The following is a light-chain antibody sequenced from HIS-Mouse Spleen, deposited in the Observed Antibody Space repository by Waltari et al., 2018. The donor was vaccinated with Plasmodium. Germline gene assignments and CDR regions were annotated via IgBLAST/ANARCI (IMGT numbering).Light chain of an antibody. CDR3: QKYNSAPWT. J-gene: IGKJ1*01. V-gene: IGKV1-27*01. CDR2: AES. Sequence: DIQMTQSPSSLSASVGDRVTITCRGSQGISNYLAWYQQKPGKVPKLLIYAESTLQSGVPYRFSGSGSGTDFTLTISSLQPEDVATYYCQKYNSAPWTFGQGTKVEIK. CDR1: QGISNY.